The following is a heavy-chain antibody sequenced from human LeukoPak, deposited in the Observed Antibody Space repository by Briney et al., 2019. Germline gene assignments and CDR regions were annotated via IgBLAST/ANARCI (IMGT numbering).Heavy chain of an antibody. V-gene: IGHV4-39*07. CDR2: LYYSGST. Sequence: ASETLSLTCTVSGGSITNNNYYWDWIRQPPGKGLEWIGDLYYSGSTHYNPSLKSRVTISVDTSKNQFSLKLSSVTAADTAVYYCARESGDSSGYSLGNWFDPWGQGTLVTVSS. J-gene: IGHJ5*02. CDR1: GGSITNNNYY. D-gene: IGHD3-22*01. CDR3: ARESGDSSGYSLGNWFDP.